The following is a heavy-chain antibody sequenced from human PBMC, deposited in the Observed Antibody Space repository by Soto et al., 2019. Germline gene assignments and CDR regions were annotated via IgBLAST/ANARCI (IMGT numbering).Heavy chain of an antibody. J-gene: IGHJ4*02. V-gene: IGHV3-30-3*01. Sequence: PGGSLRLSCAASGFTFSGYAAHWVRQAPGKGLEWVAVISSDGNNTYYADSIKGRFTISRDNSKNTLSLQMDSLRVEDTAVYYCAREDIVAKIILDYWGQGTLVTVSS. CDR2: ISSDGNNT. CDR1: GFTFSGYA. CDR3: AREDIVAKIILDY. D-gene: IGHD5-12*01.